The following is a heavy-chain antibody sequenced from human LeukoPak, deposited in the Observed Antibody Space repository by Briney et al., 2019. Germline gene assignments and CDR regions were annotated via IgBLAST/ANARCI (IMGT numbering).Heavy chain of an antibody. D-gene: IGHD1-26*01. J-gene: IGHJ4*02. V-gene: IGHV1-2*02. CDR3: ARVTNRVGAEEDY. CDR2: INPNSGGT. Sequence: GASVKVSCKASGYTFTGYYMHWVRQAPGQGLEWMGWINPNSGGTNYAQKFQGRVTMTRDTSISTAYMELSMLRSDDTAVYYCARVTNRVGAEEDYWGQGTLVTVSS. CDR1: GYTFTGYY.